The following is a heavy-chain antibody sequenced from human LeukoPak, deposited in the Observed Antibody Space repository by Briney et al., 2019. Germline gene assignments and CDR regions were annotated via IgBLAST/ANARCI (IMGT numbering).Heavy chain of an antibody. CDR3: ASNKASSFDH. J-gene: IGHJ4*02. CDR1: GFTFSSYA. V-gene: IGHV3-30*03. Sequence: PGGSLRLSCAASGFTFSSYAMHWVRQAPGKGLEWVAVISYDGSNKYYADSVKGRFTISRDNAKNTLYLQMSSLRAEDTAVYYCASNKASSFDHWGQGTLVTVSS. D-gene: IGHD2/OR15-2a*01. CDR2: ISYDGSNK.